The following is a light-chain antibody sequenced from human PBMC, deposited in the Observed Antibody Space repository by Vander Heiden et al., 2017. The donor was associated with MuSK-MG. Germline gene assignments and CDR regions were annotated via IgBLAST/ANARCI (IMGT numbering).Light chain of an antibody. J-gene: IGKJ1*01. CDR1: QSIGRD. V-gene: IGKV3-20*01. CDR2: DIS. CDR3: QEDSRAWT. Sequence: ETVLTQSPGTLSLSPGERATLSCRASQSIGRDLVWYQQKPGQAPRLLMYDISSRATGIPDRFSGSGSGTDFTLTISRLEPEDFAMYYCQEDSRAWTFGQGTKVEIK.